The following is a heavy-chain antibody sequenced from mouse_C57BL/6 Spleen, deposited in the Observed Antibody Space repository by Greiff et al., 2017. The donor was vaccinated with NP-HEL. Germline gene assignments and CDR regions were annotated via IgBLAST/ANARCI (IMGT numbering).Heavy chain of an antibody. CDR1: GYTFTDHT. J-gene: IGHJ2*01. CDR3: ARNYDYSYYFDY. V-gene: IGHV1-78*01. D-gene: IGHD2-4*01. CDR2: IYPRDGST. Sequence: VKLVESDAELVKPGASVKISCKVSGYTFTDHTIHWMKQRPEQGLEWIGYIYPRDGSTKYNEKFKGKATLTADKSSSTAYMQLNSLTSEDSAVYFCARNYDYSYYFDYWGQGTTLTVSS.